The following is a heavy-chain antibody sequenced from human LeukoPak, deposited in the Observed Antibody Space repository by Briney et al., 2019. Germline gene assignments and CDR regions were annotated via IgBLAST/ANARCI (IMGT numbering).Heavy chain of an antibody. Sequence: PSETLSLTCTVSGDSIRSSSYYWGWIRQPPGKGLEWIGSIYYSGSTYYNPSLKSRVTISVDTSKNQFSLKLSSVTAADTAVYYCARMPRRYGSGRPNWFDPWGQGTLVTVSS. CDR1: GDSIRSSSYY. CDR3: ARMPRRYGSGRPNWFDP. V-gene: IGHV4-39*07. CDR2: IYYSGST. J-gene: IGHJ5*02. D-gene: IGHD3-10*01.